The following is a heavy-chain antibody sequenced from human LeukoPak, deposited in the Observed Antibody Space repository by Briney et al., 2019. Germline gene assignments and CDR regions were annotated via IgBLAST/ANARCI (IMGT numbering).Heavy chain of an antibody. CDR3: ARDLMGQATMAPAY. CDR2: MNPNGGST. V-gene: IGHV1-46*01. D-gene: IGHD5-24*01. Sequence: ASVKVSCKASGYTFTSHYIHWVRQAPGQGLAWMGVMNPNGGSTSHSQKFQGRVTMTRDMSTNTAYMELSSLRSEDTAVYYCARDLMGQATMAPAYWGQGTLVTVSS. J-gene: IGHJ4*02. CDR1: GYTFTSHY.